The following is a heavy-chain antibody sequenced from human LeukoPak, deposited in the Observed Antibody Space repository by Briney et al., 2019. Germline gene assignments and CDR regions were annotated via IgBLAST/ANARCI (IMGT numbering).Heavy chain of an antibody. V-gene: IGHV4-34*01. D-gene: IGHD6-13*01. Sequence: SETLSLTCAVYGGSFSGYYWSWIRQPPGKGLEWIGEINHRGSTNYNPSLKSRVTISVDTSKNQFSLKLSSVTAADTAVYYCARDEYSSSWPYYFDYWGQGTLVTVSS. CDR2: INHRGST. CDR3: ARDEYSSSWPYYFDY. J-gene: IGHJ4*02. CDR1: GGSFSGYY.